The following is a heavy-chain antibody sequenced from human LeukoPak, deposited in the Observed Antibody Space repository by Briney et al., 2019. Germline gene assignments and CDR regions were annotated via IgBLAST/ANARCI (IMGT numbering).Heavy chain of an antibody. V-gene: IGHV3-48*03. D-gene: IGHD3-10*02. Sequence: GGSLRLSCAASGFMFSTYEMNWVRQAPGKGLEWVSYISSSGSTIYYADSVKGRFTISRDNAKNSLYLQMNSLRAEDTAVYYCAELGITMIGGVWGKGTTVTISS. CDR1: GFMFSTYE. CDR3: AELGITMIGGV. CDR2: ISSSGSTI. J-gene: IGHJ6*04.